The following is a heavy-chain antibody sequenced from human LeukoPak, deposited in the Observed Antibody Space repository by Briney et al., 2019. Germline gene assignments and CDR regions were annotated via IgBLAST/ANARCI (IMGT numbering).Heavy chain of an antibody. D-gene: IGHD3-3*01. CDR1: GYTFTSYY. CDR2: INPRGGST. V-gene: IGHV1-46*03. CDR3: ARDGSAYDFWSGYWMDFDY. J-gene: IGHJ4*02. Sequence: ASVKVSCKASGYTFTSYYMHWVRQAPGQGLEWMGIINPRGGSTSYAQKFQGRVTMTRDTSTSTVYMELSSLRSEDTAVYYCARDGSAYDFWSGYWMDFDYWGQGTLVTVSS.